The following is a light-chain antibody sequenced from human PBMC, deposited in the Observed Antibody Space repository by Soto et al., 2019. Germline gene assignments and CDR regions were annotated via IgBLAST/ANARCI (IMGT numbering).Light chain of an antibody. CDR1: QDISNY. CDR2: DAS. J-gene: IGKJ1*01. V-gene: IGKV1-33*01. CDR3: QQYDYRRT. Sequence: DIQMTQSPTSLSASVGDRVTITCQASQDISNYLNWYQQKPGKAPELLIFDASNLRSGVPSRFSGSGSETHFTFTISSLQTEDVATYYCQQYDYRRTFGQGTKIEIK.